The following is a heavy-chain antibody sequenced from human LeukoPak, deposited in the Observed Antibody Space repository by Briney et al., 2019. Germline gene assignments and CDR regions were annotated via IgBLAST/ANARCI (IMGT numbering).Heavy chain of an antibody. V-gene: IGHV4-34*01. CDR3: ARFCSSTSCYQTGFDP. D-gene: IGHD2-2*01. Sequence: SETLSLTCAVYGGSFSGYYWSWIRQPPGKGLEWIGEINHSGSTNYNPSLKSRVTISVDTSKNQFSLKLSSVTAADTAVYYCARFCSSTSCYQTGFDPWGQGTVVTVSS. J-gene: IGHJ5*02. CDR2: INHSGST. CDR1: GGSFSGYY.